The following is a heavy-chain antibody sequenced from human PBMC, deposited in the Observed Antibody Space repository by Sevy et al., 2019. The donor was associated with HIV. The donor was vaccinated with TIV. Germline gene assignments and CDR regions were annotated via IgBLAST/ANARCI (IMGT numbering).Heavy chain of an antibody. Sequence: ASVKVSCEASGFTFDNSAVQWVRQARGQRLEWIGWIVVGSGSSNYAQKFQGRVTITRDMSTSTAYMEVSGLRGEDTVVYYCAAAPGYNSGWAFDYWGQGTLVTVSS. V-gene: IGHV1-58*01. D-gene: IGHD6-19*01. CDR3: AAAPGYNSGWAFDY. CDR2: IVVGSGSS. J-gene: IGHJ4*02. CDR1: GFTFDNSA.